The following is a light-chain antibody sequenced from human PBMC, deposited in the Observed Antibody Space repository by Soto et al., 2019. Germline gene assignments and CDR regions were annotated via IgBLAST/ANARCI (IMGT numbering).Light chain of an antibody. CDR2: GNN. CDR1: SSNIGAGYD. V-gene: IGLV1-40*01. CDR3: QSYDSSLSSVV. Sequence: QSVLTQPPSVSGAPGQRVTISCTGSSSNIGAGYDVHWYQQLPGTAPKLLISGNNNRPSGVPDRFSGSKSGTSASLAITGLQAEDEADYYCQSYDSSLSSVVFGGGTNLTVL. J-gene: IGLJ2*01.